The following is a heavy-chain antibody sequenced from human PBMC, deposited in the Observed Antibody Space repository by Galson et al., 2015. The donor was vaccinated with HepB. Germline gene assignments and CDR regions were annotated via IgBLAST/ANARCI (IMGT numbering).Heavy chain of an antibody. D-gene: IGHD3-10*01. CDR2: MYPSGST. CDR3: ARKFGVNYFDY. CDR1: GGSMSSYY. Sequence: ETLSLTCTVSGGSMSSYYWSWIRQPPGKGLECIGYMYPSGSTNYNPSLKSRVTMSVDTSKSQFSLKLNSVTAADTAVYYCARKFGVNYFDYWGQGTLVTVSS. V-gene: IGHV4-59*01. J-gene: IGHJ4*02.